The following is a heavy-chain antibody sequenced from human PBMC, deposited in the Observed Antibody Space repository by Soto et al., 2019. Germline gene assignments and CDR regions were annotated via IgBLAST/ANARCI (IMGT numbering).Heavy chain of an antibody. V-gene: IGHV3-30-3*01. CDR2: ISYDGSNK. D-gene: IGHD5-18*01. J-gene: IGHJ2*01. Sequence: QVQLVESGGGVVQPGRSLRLSCAASGFTFSSYAMHWVRQAPGKGLEWVAVISYDGSNKYYADSVKGRFTISTDNSKNTLYLQMNSLRAEATAVYYCARGPLWGTVRVLWYFDLWGRGTLVTVSS. CDR3: ARGPLWGTVRVLWYFDL. CDR1: GFTFSSYA.